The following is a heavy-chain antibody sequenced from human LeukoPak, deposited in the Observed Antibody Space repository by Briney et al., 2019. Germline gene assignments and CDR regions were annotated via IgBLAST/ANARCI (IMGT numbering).Heavy chain of an antibody. V-gene: IGHV4-39*01. D-gene: IGHD2-2*01. CDR2: IYYSGST. CDR3: AGRGVVPAAMRDY. J-gene: IGHJ4*02. CDR1: GGSISSSSYH. Sequence: SETLSLTCTVSGGSISSSSYHWGWIRQPPGKGLEWIGSIYYSGSTYYNPSLKSRVTISVDTSKNQFSLKLSSVTAADTAVYYCAGRGVVPAAMRDYWGQGTLVTVSS.